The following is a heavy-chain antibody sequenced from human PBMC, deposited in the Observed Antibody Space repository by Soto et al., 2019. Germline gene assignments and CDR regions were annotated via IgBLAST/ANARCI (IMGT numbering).Heavy chain of an antibody. J-gene: IGHJ4*02. CDR3: AKVVVGAPRHPDFDS. CDR1: GGSINNGDYF. D-gene: IGHD2-15*01. V-gene: IGHV4-39*01. Sequence: SETLSLTCTVSGGSINNGDYFWGWIRQPPGKGLEWIGSVYHSGTTNYNPSLKSRVTISVDTSKNQFSLSLRSVTAADTAVYYCAKVVVGAPRHPDFDSWGQGTLVTVSS. CDR2: VYHSGTT.